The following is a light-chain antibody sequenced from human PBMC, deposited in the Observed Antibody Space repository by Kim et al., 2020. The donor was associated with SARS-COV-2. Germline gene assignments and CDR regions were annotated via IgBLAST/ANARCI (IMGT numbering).Light chain of an antibody. CDR1: QTIGIN. J-gene: IGKJ2*01. V-gene: IGKV1-39*01. Sequence: MQMTQSPSSLSASVGDRVTITCRASQTIGINLNWFQQKPGKAPKLLIFGASSLQSGVPARFSGSGSGTDFTLTIRGLQPEDFATCYCQQSIRSLQYICGQGTKLEI. CDR3: QQSIRSLQYI. CDR2: GAS.